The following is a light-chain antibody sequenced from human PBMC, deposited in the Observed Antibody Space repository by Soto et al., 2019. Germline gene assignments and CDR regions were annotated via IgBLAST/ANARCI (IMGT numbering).Light chain of an antibody. J-gene: IGKJ5*01. CDR2: DVS. Sequence: AIQLTQSPSSLSASVGDRVTITCRASQDIRGALAWYQQKPGKAPKFLIFDVSTLQSGVPSRFSGSGSGTDFTLTISSLQPEDFGTYYCKKFNTYPITFGQGTXLEI. V-gene: IGKV1-13*02. CDR1: QDIRGA. CDR3: KKFNTYPIT.